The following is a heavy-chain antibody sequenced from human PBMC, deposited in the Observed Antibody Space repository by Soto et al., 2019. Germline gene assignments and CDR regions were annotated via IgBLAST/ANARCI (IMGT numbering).Heavy chain of an antibody. J-gene: IGHJ6*02. Sequence: EVQLVESGGGLVKPGGSLRLSCAASGFTFSSYSMNWVRQAPGKGLEWVSSISSSSFSINHADSVKGRFSISRDNAQNSLHLQMNNLRAEDTAVYYCARNESSNIYGMDVCGQGTTVTVSS. V-gene: IGHV3-21*02. CDR2: ISSSSFSI. D-gene: IGHD6-6*01. CDR1: GFTFSSYS. CDR3: ARNESSNIYGMDV.